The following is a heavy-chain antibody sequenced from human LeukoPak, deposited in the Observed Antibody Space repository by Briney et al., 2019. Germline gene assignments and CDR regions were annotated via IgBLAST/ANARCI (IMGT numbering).Heavy chain of an antibody. D-gene: IGHD4-11*01. Sequence: QPGGSLRLSCAASGIAFSDWWMSWVLQAPGKGMEWVANIRQDGSDKNYVDSVKGRFTISRDNAKSSLWLQMNSLRAEDTAVYYCAGGQRLGYWGQGTLVSVSS. J-gene: IGHJ4*02. V-gene: IGHV3-7*04. CDR2: IRQDGSDK. CDR1: GIAFSDWW. CDR3: AGGQRLGY.